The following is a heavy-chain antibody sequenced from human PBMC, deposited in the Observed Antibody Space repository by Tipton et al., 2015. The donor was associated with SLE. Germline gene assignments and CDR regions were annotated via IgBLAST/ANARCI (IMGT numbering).Heavy chain of an antibody. CDR2: IYSGGST. CDR1: GFTFSSYA. J-gene: IGHJ3*02. V-gene: IGHV3-23*03. D-gene: IGHD1-26*01. Sequence: SLRLSCAASGFTFSSYAMSWVRQAPGKGLEWVSVIYSGGSTYYADSVKGRFTISRDNSKNTLYLQMNSLRAEDTAVYYCAKGNRGSYSGALDIWGQGTMVTVSS. CDR3: AKGNRGSYSGALDI.